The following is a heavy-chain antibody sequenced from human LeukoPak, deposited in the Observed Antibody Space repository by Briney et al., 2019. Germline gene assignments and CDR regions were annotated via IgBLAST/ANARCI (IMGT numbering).Heavy chain of an antibody. CDR3: ATIERGYSGYEVHY. CDR2: IKQDGSEK. J-gene: IGHJ4*02. CDR1: GFTFSSYW. D-gene: IGHD5-12*01. V-gene: IGHV3-7*01. Sequence: PGGSLRLSCAASGFTFSSYWMSWVRQAPGEGLEWVANIKQDGSEKYYVDSVKGRFTISRDNAKNSRNLQMNSLRAEDTPGYYCATIERGYSGYEVHYSGQGTPVTVSS.